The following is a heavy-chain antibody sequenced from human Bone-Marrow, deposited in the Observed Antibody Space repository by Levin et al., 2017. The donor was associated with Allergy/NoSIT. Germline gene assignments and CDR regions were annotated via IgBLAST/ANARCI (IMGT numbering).Heavy chain of an antibody. CDR2: INANSGGT. J-gene: IGHJ1*01. V-gene: IGHV1-2*02. CDR3: ARDIAREPDAY. CDR1: GYTFTNYY. Sequence: GESLKISCKASGYTFTNYYIHWVRQAPGQGLEWLGWINANSGGTNSAPKFQGRVTMTRDTSINTAYLELRSLKSDDTAVYYCARDIAREPDAYWGQGTLVTVSS. D-gene: IGHD1-26*01.